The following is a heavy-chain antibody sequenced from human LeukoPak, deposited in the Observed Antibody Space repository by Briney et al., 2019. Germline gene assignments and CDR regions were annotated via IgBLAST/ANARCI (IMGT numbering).Heavy chain of an antibody. V-gene: IGHV3-48*04. D-gene: IGHD3-16*01. CDR3: ARESPLRLRLGEFPQGAFDI. CDR2: ISSSSSTI. J-gene: IGHJ3*02. CDR1: GFPFSSYS. Sequence: PGGSLRLSCAASGFPFSSYSMNWVRQAPGKGLEWVSYISSSSSTIYYADSVKGRFTISRDNAKNSLYLQMNSLRAEDTAVYYCARESPLRLRLGEFPQGAFDIWGQGTMVTVSS.